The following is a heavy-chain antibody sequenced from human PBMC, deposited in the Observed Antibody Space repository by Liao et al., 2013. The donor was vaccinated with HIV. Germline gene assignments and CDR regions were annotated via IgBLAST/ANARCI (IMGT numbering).Heavy chain of an antibody. CDR1: GGSISSYY. CDR3: AREDQLLFDYYYYYMDV. D-gene: IGHD2-2*01. V-gene: IGHV4-4*07. Sequence: QVQLQESGPGLVKPSETLSLTCTVSGGSISSYYWSWIRQPAGKGLEWIGRIYTSGSTNYNPSLKSRVTMSVDTSKNQFSLKLSSVTAADTAVYYCAREDQLLFDYYYYYMDVWGKGTTGHRLL. CDR2: IYTSGST. J-gene: IGHJ6*03.